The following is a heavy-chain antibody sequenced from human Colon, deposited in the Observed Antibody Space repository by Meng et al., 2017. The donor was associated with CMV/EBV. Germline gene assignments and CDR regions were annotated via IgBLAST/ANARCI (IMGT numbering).Heavy chain of an antibody. CDR3: ARETSGWSTGIDY. CDR1: GGSVNSGSDY. D-gene: IGHD6-19*01. J-gene: IGHJ4*02. V-gene: IGHV4-61*01. CDR2: ISYSGNT. Sequence: SETLSLTCNVSGGSVNSGSDYWTWIRQPPGKGLEWIGYISYSGNTNYNPSLKSRLTIEMDTSRNQFSLKLTSVSAADTAMYYCARETSGWSTGIDYWGQGTPVTVSS.